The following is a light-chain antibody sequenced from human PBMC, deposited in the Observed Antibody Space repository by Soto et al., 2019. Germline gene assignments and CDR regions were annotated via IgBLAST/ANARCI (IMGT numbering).Light chain of an antibody. V-gene: IGLV1-44*01. CDR2: SNN. J-gene: IGLJ1*01. CDR3: AAWDDTLNGYV. Sequence: QSVLTQPLSASATPGQRVTISCSGSNSNIGSNTVDWYQHLPGTAPRLLIYSNNQRPSGVPDRFSGSKSGTSASLAISGLQSEDEADYYCAAWDDTLNGYVFGTGTKVTVL. CDR1: NSNIGSNT.